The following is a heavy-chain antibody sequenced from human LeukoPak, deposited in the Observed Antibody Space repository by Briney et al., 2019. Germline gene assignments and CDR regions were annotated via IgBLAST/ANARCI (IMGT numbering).Heavy chain of an antibody. D-gene: IGHD5-12*01. CDR1: GFTFSSYS. V-gene: IGHV3-48*04. CDR2: IDSSASTT. CDR3: ASAHGGSGYDRPFDY. J-gene: IGHJ4*02. Sequence: AGGSLRLSCAASGFTFSSYSMNWVRQAPGKGLEWVSYIDSSASTTYYAGSVQGRFTISRDNAKNSLYLQMRSLRVEDTAFYYCASAHGGSGYDRPFDYWGQGTLVTVSS.